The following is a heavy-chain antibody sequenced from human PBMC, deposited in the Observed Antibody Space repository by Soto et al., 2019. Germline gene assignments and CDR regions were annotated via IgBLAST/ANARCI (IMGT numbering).Heavy chain of an antibody. CDR3: ARPYCTSNSCHNLFDS. V-gene: IGHV1-2*02. Sequence: ASLKVSCKASGYIFTGYYINWGRQAPGQGLEWMGWINPNSGDTNYAQKFQGRVTMTTDTSISTAYMELSRLTSDDTAVYYCARPYCTSNSCHNLFDSCGQGTLVTVSS. CDR1: GYIFTGYY. CDR2: INPNSGDT. D-gene: IGHD2-2*01. J-gene: IGHJ5*01.